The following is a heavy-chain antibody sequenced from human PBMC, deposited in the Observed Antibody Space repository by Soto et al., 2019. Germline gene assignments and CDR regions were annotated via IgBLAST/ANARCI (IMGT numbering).Heavy chain of an antibody. CDR2: IIPDSASP. J-gene: IGHJ4*02. Sequence: QVQLVQSGAEVKRPGSSMKVSCKAYGGTLTFSSLSWVRQAPGQGLEWMGGIIPDSASPNYAQKFQGRVTITADESARTAHMELSSLRSDDTAVYYCASFSRGTWSGFPAVWGQGTLVTVSS. CDR1: GGTLTFSS. V-gene: IGHV1-69*12. D-gene: IGHD3-3*01. CDR3: ASFSRGTWSGFPAV.